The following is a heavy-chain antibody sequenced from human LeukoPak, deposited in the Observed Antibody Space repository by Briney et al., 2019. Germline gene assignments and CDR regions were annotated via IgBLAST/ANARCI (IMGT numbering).Heavy chain of an antibody. Sequence: GRSMRLSCAASGFTFSSYAMHWVRQAPGKGLEWVAVIWHDGSNQTYTDSVKGRSTISRDNSKNTLDLHMNSLRAEDTAVYYCARDRGPGGLAGTYYWGLGTLVTVSS. CDR2: IWHDGSNQ. CDR1: GFTFSSYA. CDR3: ARDRGPGGLAGTYY. V-gene: IGHV3-33*01. D-gene: IGHD6-19*01. J-gene: IGHJ4*02.